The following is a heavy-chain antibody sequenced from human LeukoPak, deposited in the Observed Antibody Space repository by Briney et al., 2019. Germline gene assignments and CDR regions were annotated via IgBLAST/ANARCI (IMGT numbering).Heavy chain of an antibody. CDR2: IYSGGST. CDR1: GFTISSNY. CDR3: ALQGIAAEAVL. Sequence: GGSLRLSCAASGFTISSNYRSWVRQAPGKGLEWVSVIYSGGSTYYTDSVKGRFTISRDNSKNTLYLQMNSLRAEDTAVYYCALQGIAAEAVLWGQGTLVTVSS. J-gene: IGHJ4*02. V-gene: IGHV3-66*02. D-gene: IGHD6-13*01.